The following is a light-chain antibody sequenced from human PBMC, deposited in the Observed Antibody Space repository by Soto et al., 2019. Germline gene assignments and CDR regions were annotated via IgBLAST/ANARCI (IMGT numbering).Light chain of an antibody. CDR1: SSDVGGYNY. Sequence: QSALTQPASVSGSPGQSITISCTGTSSDVGGYNYVSWYQHHPGKAPKLMIYDVTNRPSGVSNRFSGSKSGNTASLTISGLQAEDEADYYCSSYTSSTTHYVFGTGTKLTAL. CDR2: DVT. J-gene: IGLJ1*01. CDR3: SSYTSSTTHYV. V-gene: IGLV2-14*03.